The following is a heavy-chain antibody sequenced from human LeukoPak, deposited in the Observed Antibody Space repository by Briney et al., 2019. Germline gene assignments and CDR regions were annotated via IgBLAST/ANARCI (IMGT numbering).Heavy chain of an antibody. CDR2: ISSSGSTM. J-gene: IGHJ4*02. D-gene: IGHD2-2*01. V-gene: IGHV3-48*03. Sequence: PGGSLRLSCAASGFTFSSYEMNWVRQAPGKGLEWVSYISSSGSTMYYADSVKGRSTISRDNAKNSLYLQMNSLRAEDTAVYYCAIDIVVVPAATDDYWGQGTLVTVSS. CDR3: AIDIVVVPAATDDY. CDR1: GFTFSSYE.